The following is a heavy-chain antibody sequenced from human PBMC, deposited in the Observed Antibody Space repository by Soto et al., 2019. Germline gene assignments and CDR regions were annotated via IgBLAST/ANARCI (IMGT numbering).Heavy chain of an antibody. V-gene: IGHV3-30*18. J-gene: IGHJ6*02. Sequence: SLRLSCAASGFTFNNYCMHWVRQAPGKGLEWVAHILYDGVKNYYADSVKGRFTISRDNSKNTLYLQMNSLTAEDTAAYFCAKSRDAYNFYFYYGMDVWGQGTAVTVSS. CDR3: AKSRDAYNFYFYYGMDV. CDR1: GFTFNNYC. D-gene: IGHD2-2*01. CDR2: ILYDGVKN.